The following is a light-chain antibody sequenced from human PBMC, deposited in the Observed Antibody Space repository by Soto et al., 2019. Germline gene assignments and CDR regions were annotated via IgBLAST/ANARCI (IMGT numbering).Light chain of an antibody. Sequence: QSVLTQPPSVSGAPGQRVTISCTGSSSNIGAGSDVHWYQQLPGTAPKLLIYGSDNRPSGVPDRFSGAKSGTSASLAITGLQAEDEADYYCHSYTRSSTYVFGSGTKLTVL. CDR1: SSNIGAGSD. J-gene: IGLJ1*01. CDR3: HSYTRSSTYV. CDR2: GSD. V-gene: IGLV1-40*01.